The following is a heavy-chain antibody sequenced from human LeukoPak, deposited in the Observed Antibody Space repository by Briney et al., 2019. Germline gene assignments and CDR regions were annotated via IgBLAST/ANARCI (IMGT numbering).Heavy chain of an antibody. J-gene: IGHJ4*02. V-gene: IGHV3-53*01. CDR2: VYSGGST. Sequence: GGSLRLSCAASGLTVSSNCMSWVRQAPGKGLEWVSFVYSGGSTYYTDSVKGRFTISRDNSKNTLYLQMNSLRAEDTAVYYCARRAGDYSHPYDYWGQGILVTVSS. D-gene: IGHD3-22*01. CDR1: GLTVSSNC. CDR3: ARRAGDYSHPYDY.